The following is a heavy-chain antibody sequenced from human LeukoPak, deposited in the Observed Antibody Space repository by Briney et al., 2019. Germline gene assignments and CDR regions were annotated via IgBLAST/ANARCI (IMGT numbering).Heavy chain of an antibody. V-gene: IGHV3-23*01. Sequence: GGSLRLSCAASGFTFSSYAMSWVRQAPGKGLEWVSAISGSGGSTYYADSVKGRFTISRDNSKNTLYLQMNSLRAEDTAVCYCAKGSRSSGWPYYFDYWGQGTLVTVSS. CDR3: AKGSRSSGWPYYFDY. CDR1: GFTFSSYA. D-gene: IGHD6-19*01. CDR2: ISGSGGST. J-gene: IGHJ4*02.